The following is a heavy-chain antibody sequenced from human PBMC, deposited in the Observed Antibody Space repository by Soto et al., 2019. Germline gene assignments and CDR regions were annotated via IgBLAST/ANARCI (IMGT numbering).Heavy chain of an antibody. CDR3: ARLGGSYAVPHFDS. CDR2: IYYSGTTT. CDR1: GGSITHYY. D-gene: IGHD1-26*01. V-gene: IGHV4-59*08. Sequence: QVQLQESGPGLVRPSETLSLTCTVSGGSITHYYWSWIRQPPGKGLEWMGYIYYSGTTTNYNPSLKGRVTLSADTAKTQFSLQLSSVTAADTDVYYCARLGGSYAVPHFDSWGQGTLVTVSS. J-gene: IGHJ4*02.